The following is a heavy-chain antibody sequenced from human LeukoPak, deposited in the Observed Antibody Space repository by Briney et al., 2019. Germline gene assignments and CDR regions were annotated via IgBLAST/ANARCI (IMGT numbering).Heavy chain of an antibody. D-gene: IGHD2-2*01. J-gene: IGHJ5*02. Sequence: SETLSLTCTVSGGSISSYYWSWIRQPPGKGLEWIGYIYHCGSTYYNPSLKSRVTMSVDRSKKQFSLKLSSVTVADTAMYYCAREPPGGDCSSTSCFVNWFDPWGQGTLVTVSS. V-gene: IGHV4-59*12. CDR1: GGSISSYY. CDR3: AREPPGGDCSSTSCFVNWFDP. CDR2: IYHCGST.